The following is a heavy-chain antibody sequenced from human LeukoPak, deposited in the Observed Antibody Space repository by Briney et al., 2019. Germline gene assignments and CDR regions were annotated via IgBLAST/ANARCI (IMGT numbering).Heavy chain of an antibody. D-gene: IGHD2-21*01. CDR1: GGTFSSYA. Sequence: SVKVSCKASGGTFSSYAISWVRQGPGQGLEWMGGIIPIFGTANYAQKFQGRVTITADESTSTAYMELSSLRSEDTAVYYCAREYCGGDCPSGYFDYWGQGTLVTVSS. CDR2: IIPIFGTA. V-gene: IGHV1-69*13. CDR3: AREYCGGDCPSGYFDY. J-gene: IGHJ4*02.